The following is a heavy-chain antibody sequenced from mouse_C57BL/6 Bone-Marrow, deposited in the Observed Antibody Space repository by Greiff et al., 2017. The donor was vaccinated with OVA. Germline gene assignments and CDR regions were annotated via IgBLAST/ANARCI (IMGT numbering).Heavy chain of an antibody. D-gene: IGHD1-1*01. CDR1: GYTFTDYY. CDR3: ARSLYYYGSSYSCAY. CDR2: INPYNGGT. J-gene: IGHJ3*01. Sequence: VQLQQSGPVLVKPGASVKMSCKASGYTFTDYYMNWMKQSHGKSLEWIGVINPYNGGTSYNQKFKGKATLTVDKSSSTAYMELNSLTSEDSAVYYCARSLYYYGSSYSCAYWGQGTLVTVSA. V-gene: IGHV1-19*01.